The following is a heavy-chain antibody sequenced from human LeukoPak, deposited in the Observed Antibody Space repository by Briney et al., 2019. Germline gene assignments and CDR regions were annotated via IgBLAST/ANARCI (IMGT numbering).Heavy chain of an antibody. Sequence: GGSLRLSCAASGFTFSSYSMNWVRQAPGKGLEWVSYISSSSTIYYADSVKGRFTISRDNAKNSLYLQMNSLRAEDTAMYYCATDSIAWYGEVDYWGQGTLVTVSS. D-gene: IGHD6-19*01. J-gene: IGHJ4*02. CDR1: GFTFSSYS. CDR3: ATDSIAWYGEVDY. CDR2: ISSSSTI. V-gene: IGHV3-48*04.